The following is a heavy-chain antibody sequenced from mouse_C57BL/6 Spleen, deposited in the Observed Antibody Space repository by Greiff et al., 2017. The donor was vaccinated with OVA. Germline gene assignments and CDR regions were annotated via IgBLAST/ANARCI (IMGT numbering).Heavy chain of an antibody. CDR1: GFTFSNYW. Sequence: EVKLQESGGGLVQPGGSMKLSCVASGFTFSNYWMNWVRQSPEKGLEWVAQIRLKSDNYATHYAESVKGRFTISRDDSKSSVYLQMNNLRAEDTGIYYCTGGYLFAYWGQGTLVTVSA. J-gene: IGHJ3*01. CDR3: TGGYLFAY. D-gene: IGHD3-1*01. CDR2: IRLKSDNYAT. V-gene: IGHV6-3*01.